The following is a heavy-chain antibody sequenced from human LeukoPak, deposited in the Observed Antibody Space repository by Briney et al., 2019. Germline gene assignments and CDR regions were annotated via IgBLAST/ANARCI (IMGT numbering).Heavy chain of an antibody. CDR1: GFTFSIYA. Sequence: GGSLRLSCAASGFTFSIYAMSWVRQAPGKGLEWVSAIGGSGGNTYYADSVKGRFTISRDNSKNTLYLQVNSLRAEDTAVYYCAKGGKWDVTPFDYWGQGTLVTVSS. J-gene: IGHJ4*02. CDR2: IGGSGGNT. D-gene: IGHD1-26*01. V-gene: IGHV3-23*01. CDR3: AKGGKWDVTPFDY.